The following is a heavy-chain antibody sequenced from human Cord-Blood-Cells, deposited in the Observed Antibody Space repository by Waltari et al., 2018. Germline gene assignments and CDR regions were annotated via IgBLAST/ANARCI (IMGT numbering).Heavy chain of an antibody. CDR1: GYTCTSSC. CDR2: INAGNGNT. CDR3: ARDNAFDI. Sequence: QVHLVQSGTAVTNPGPSVQVSCTASGYTCTSSCLHWVRQAPGQRLEWMGWINAGNGNTKYSQKFQGRVTITRDTSASTAYMELSSLRSEDTAVYYCARDNAFDIWGQGTMVTVSS. J-gene: IGHJ3*02. V-gene: IGHV1-3*01.